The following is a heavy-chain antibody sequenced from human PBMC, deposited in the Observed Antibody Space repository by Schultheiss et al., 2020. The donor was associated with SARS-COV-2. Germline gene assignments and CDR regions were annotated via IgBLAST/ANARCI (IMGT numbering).Heavy chain of an antibody. D-gene: IGHD1-26*01. Sequence: GGSLRLSCAASGFTVSSNYMSWVRQAPGKGLEWVSVIYSGGSTYYADSVKGRFTISRDNSKNTLYLQMNSLRAEDTAVYYCARDHSANYYFDYWGQGTLVTVSS. CDR1: GFTVSSNY. CDR3: ARDHSANYYFDY. V-gene: IGHV3-53*01. J-gene: IGHJ4*02. CDR2: IYSGGST.